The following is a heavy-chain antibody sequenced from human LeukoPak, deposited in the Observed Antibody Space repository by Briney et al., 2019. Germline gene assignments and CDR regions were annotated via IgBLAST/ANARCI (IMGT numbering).Heavy chain of an antibody. Sequence: SETLSLTCAVYGGSFSGYYWSWIRQPPGKGLEWIGEINHSGSTNYNPSLKSRVTISVDTSKNQFSLKLSSVTAADTAVYYCARGRSHNYYYDSSGRFDYWGQGTLVTASS. CDR1: GGSFSGYY. CDR2: INHSGST. CDR3: ARGRSHNYYYDSSGRFDY. J-gene: IGHJ4*02. D-gene: IGHD3-22*01. V-gene: IGHV4-34*01.